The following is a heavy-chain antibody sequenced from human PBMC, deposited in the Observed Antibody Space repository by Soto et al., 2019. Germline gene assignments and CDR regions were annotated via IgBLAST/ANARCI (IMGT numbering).Heavy chain of an antibody. CDR1: GYTFTSYG. CDR3: ASAYSPGLFDP. CDR2: ISANNGNT. V-gene: IGHV1-18*01. Sequence: QVQLVQSGAEVKKPGASVKVSCKASGYTFTSYGISWVRQAPGQGLEWMGWISANNGNTKYAQNFQGRVTMTTDTSTSTAYMALRSLRSDDTAVYSCASAYSPGLFDPWGQGTLVTVSS. J-gene: IGHJ5*02. D-gene: IGHD2-15*01.